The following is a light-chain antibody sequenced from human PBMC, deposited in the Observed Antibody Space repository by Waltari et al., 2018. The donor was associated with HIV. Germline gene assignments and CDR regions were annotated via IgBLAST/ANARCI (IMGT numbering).Light chain of an antibody. CDR1: SSDVGAYNY. CDR3: SSYSSSTTVV. J-gene: IGLJ2*01. Sequence: QSALTQPASVSGSPGQSITISCTGTSSDVGAYNYVSWFQQHPGKAPKIIIYDVNHRPSGVSNRFSGSKSGSTASLTISGLQAEDEADYYCSSYSSSTTVVFGGGTKLTVL. CDR2: DVN. V-gene: IGLV2-14*03.